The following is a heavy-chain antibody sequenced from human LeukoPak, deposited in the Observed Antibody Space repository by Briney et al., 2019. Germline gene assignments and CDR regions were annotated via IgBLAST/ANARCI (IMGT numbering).Heavy chain of an antibody. J-gene: IGHJ4*02. CDR1: GFTFSSYA. CDR2: ISYDGSNK. CDR3: ARVDTVVVPAAIDY. Sequence: GRSLRLSCAASGFTFSSYAMHWVRQAPGKGLEWVAVISYDGSNKYYADSVKGRFTISRDNSKNTLYLQMNSLRAEDTAVYYCARVDTVVVPAAIDYWGQGTLVTVSS. V-gene: IGHV3-30-3*01. D-gene: IGHD2-2*01.